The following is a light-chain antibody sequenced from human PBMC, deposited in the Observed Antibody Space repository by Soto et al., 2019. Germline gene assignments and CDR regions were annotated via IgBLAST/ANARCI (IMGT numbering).Light chain of an antibody. J-gene: IGKJ4*01. CDR2: AAS. V-gene: IGKV1-39*01. CDR1: QNINFY. CDR3: QQSYDTPT. Sequence: DIQMTQSPSSLSASVGDRVTITCRASQNINFYLNWFQQKPGKAPKVLIYAASSLQVGVPSRFSGSASGKDFTLTSSCLQHGNFATYICQQSYDTPTVGGGTNVDSK.